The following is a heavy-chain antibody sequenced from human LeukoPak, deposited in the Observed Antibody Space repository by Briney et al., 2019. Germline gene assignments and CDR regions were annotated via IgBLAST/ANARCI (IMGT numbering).Heavy chain of an antibody. CDR1: GFAFSDDS. CDR2: ISSTSTYI. CDR3: ARKYTAMAYDY. V-gene: IGHV3-21*01. J-gene: IGHJ4*02. Sequence: PGGSLRLSCVASGFAFSDDSMNWVRQPPGKGLEWVSSISSTSTYIYYADSVKGRFTISRDNARNSLFLQMNNLRVDDSAVYYCARKYTAMAYDYWGQGNLVTVSS. D-gene: IGHD5-18*01.